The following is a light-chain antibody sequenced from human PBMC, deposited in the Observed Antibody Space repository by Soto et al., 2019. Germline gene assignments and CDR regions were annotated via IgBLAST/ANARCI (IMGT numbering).Light chain of an antibody. Sequence: EIVLTQSPATLSLSPGERATLSCRASQSVSSYLAWYQQKPGQAPRLLIYAASNRATGIPARFSGSGSGTDFTLTISSLEPEDFAVYYCQQRSNGPPTFGQGTRLEIK. CDR2: AAS. J-gene: IGKJ5*01. CDR3: QQRSNGPPT. V-gene: IGKV3-11*01. CDR1: QSVSSY.